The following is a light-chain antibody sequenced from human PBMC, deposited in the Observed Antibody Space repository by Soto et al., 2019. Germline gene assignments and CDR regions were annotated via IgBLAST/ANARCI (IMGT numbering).Light chain of an antibody. Sequence: EIVLTQSPVTLSLSPGDRATLSCSASQSVTDFLAWYQQKPGQAPKLLIYDASNRATGIPARFSGSGSGTDFSLTISSLEPEDFAVYYCQQRSKWPLTFGGGTKVDIK. V-gene: IGKV3-11*01. CDR3: QQRSKWPLT. CDR2: DAS. CDR1: QSVTDF. J-gene: IGKJ4*01.